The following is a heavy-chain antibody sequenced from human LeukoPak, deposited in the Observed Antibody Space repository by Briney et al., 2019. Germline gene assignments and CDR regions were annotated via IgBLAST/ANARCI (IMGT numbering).Heavy chain of an antibody. CDR2: IYTSGST. J-gene: IGHJ5*02. V-gene: IGHV4-61*02. CDR3: ARDRTRGWFDP. D-gene: IGHD3-3*01. Sequence: PSQTLSLTCTVSGGSISSGSYYWSWIRQPAGKGLEWIGRIYTSGSTNYNPSLKSRVTISVDTSKNQFSLKLSSVTAADTAVYYCARDRTRGWFDPWGQGTLVTVSS. CDR1: GGSISSGSYY.